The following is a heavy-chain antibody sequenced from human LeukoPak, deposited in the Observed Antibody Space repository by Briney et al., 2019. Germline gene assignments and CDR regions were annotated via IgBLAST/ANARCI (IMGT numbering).Heavy chain of an antibody. J-gene: IGHJ5*02. V-gene: IGHV3-11*06. Sequence: GGSLRLSCAASGFTFSDYYMSWIRQAPGKGLEWVSYISSSSSYTNYADSVKGRFTISRDNAKNSLYLQMNSLRAEDTAVYYCARDGKTYYDILTTNWFDPWGQGTLVTVSS. CDR1: GFTFSDYY. CDR2: ISSSSSYT. CDR3: ARDGKTYYDILTTNWFDP. D-gene: IGHD3-9*01.